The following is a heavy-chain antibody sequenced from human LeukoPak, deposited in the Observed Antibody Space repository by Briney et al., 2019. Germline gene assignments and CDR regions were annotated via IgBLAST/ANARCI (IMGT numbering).Heavy chain of an antibody. D-gene: IGHD6-19*01. Sequence: GGSLRLSCAASGFTFSSHWMSWVRQAPGKGLEWVANIKQDGSEKYYVDSVRGRFTISRDNAKNSLFLQMNSLRAEDTAVYYCAREPRIAVVTHFDYWGQGTLVTVSS. CDR2: IKQDGSEK. J-gene: IGHJ4*02. CDR3: AREPRIAVVTHFDY. V-gene: IGHV3-7*01. CDR1: GFTFSSHW.